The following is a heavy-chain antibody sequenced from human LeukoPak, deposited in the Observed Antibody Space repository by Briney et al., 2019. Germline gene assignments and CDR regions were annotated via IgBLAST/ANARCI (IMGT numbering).Heavy chain of an antibody. D-gene: IGHD3-16*02. V-gene: IGHV3-23*01. CDR1: GFTFSSYA. CDR2: ISGSGGST. Sequence: GGSLRLSCAASGFTFSSYAMSWVRQAPGKGLEWVTAISGSGGSTYYADSVKGRFTISRDNSKNTLYLQMNSLRAEDTAVYYCAKDDDYVWGSYRLIDYWGQGTLVTVSS. J-gene: IGHJ4*02. CDR3: AKDDDYVWGSYRLIDY.